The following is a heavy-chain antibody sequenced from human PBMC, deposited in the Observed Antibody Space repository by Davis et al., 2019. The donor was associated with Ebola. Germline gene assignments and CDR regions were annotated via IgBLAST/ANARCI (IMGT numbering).Heavy chain of an antibody. D-gene: IGHD1-26*01. V-gene: IGHV1-69*02. CDR3: ATGWGELLGDY. Sequence: SVTVSCKASGGTFSSYTISWVRQAPGQGLEWMGRIIPILGIANYAQKLQGRVTMTTDTSTSTAYMELRSLRSDDTAVYYCATGWGELLGDYWGQGTLVTVSS. J-gene: IGHJ4*02. CDR2: IIPILGIA. CDR1: GGTFSSYT.